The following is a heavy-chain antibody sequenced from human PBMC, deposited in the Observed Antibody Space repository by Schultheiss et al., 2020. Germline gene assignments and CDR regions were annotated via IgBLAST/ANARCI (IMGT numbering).Heavy chain of an antibody. CDR1: GFTFSSYS. D-gene: IGHD6-19*01. J-gene: IGHJ4*02. CDR2: ISSSSSYI. V-gene: IGHV3-21*01. Sequence: GGSLRLSCAASGFTFSSYSMNWVRQAPGKGLEWVSSISSSSSYIYYADSVKGRFTISRDNAKNSLYLQMNSLRAEDTAVYYCASRRGSSGWYALPLDYWGQGTLVTVSS. CDR3: ASRRGSSGWYALPLDY.